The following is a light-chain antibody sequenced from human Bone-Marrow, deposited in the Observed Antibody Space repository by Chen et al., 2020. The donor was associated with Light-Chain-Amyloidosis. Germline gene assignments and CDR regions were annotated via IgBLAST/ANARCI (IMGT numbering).Light chain of an antibody. CDR1: NIGTQS. CDR2: EDS. V-gene: IGLV3-21*02. J-gene: IGLJ3*02. CDR3: QVWNNPADHWV. Sequence: SYVLTQTPSVSVAPGQTARITCGGSNIGTQSVHWYQQKPGQAPVRVVYEDSDRHSGIPDRFSGSNFGKTATLTISRVEVGDEADYYCQVWNNPADHWVFGGGTKLTVL.